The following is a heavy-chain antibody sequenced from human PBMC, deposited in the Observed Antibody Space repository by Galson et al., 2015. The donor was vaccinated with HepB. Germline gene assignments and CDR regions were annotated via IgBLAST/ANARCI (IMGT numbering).Heavy chain of an antibody. CDR3: ARSSYGSGSYPN. J-gene: IGHJ4*02. V-gene: IGHV3-33*08. Sequence: SLRLSCAASGFTFSSYGMHWVRQAPGKGLEWVAVIWYDGSNKYYADSVKGRFTISRDNSKNTLYLQMNSLRAEDTAVYYCARSSYGSGSYPNWGQGTLVTVSS. CDR1: GFTFSSYG. D-gene: IGHD3-10*01. CDR2: IWYDGSNK.